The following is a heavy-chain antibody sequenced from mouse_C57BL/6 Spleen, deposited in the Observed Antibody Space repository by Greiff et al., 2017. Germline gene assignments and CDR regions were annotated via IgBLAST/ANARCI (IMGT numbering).Heavy chain of an antibody. CDR2: INPSSGYT. CDR1: GYTFTSYT. J-gene: IGHJ1*03. CDR3: ARSGIYDYDGYWYFDV. Sequence: QVQLKQSGAELARPGASVKMSCKASGYTFTSYTMHWVKQRPGQGLEWIGYINPSSGYTKYNQKFKDKATLTADKSSSTAYMQLSSLTSEDSAVYYCARSGIYDYDGYWYFDVWGTGTTVTVSS. D-gene: IGHD2-4*01. V-gene: IGHV1-4*01.